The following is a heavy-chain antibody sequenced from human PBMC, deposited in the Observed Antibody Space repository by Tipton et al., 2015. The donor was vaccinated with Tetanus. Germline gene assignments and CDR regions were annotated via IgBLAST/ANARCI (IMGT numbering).Heavy chain of an antibody. CDR3: ARDIEEVGATKYFDY. CDR1: GGSISSYY. CDR2: IHSSGST. V-gene: IGHV4-59*01. D-gene: IGHD1-26*01. Sequence: TLSLTCTVSGGSISSYYWSWTRQPPGKGPEWIGQIHSSGSTNYIPSLKSRVTISLDTSKNQFSLRLTSVTAADTAVYYCARDIEEVGATKYFDYWGQGTLVTVSS. J-gene: IGHJ4*02.